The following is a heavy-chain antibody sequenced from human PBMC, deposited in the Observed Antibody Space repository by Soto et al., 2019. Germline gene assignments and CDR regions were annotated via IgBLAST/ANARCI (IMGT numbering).Heavy chain of an antibody. J-gene: IGHJ6*02. CDR2: IYPGDSDT. D-gene: IGHD3-10*01. CDR1: GYSFTSYW. V-gene: IGHV5-51*01. Sequence: GGSLKISCKGSGYSFTSYWIGWVRQMPGKGREWMGIIYPGDSDTRYSPSFQGQVTISADKSISTVALEWNSLKASDTAMYYCAKGVDYYGAGSYYSGGMDVWGQGTTVTVSS. CDR3: AKGVDYYGAGSYYSGGMDV.